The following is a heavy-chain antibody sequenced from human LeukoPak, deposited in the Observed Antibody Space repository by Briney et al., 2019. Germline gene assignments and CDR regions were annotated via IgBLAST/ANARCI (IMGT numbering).Heavy chain of an antibody. CDR3: ARDSGDSSGYYPGY. D-gene: IGHD3-22*01. CDR2: ISSSSSYI. V-gene: IGHV3-21*01. CDR1: GFTFSSYS. Sequence: PGGSLRLSCAASGFTFSSYSMNWVRQAPGKGLEWVSSISSSSSYIYYADSVKGRFTISRDNAKNSLYLQMNSLRVEDTAVYYCARDSGDSSGYYPGYWGQGTLVTVSS. J-gene: IGHJ4*02.